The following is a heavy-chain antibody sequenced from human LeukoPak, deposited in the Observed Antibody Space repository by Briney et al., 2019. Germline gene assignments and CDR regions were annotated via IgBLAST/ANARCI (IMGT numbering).Heavy chain of an antibody. D-gene: IGHD3-10*02. CDR2: ISSSGSTI. Sequence: GGSLGLSCVASGFTFSSHWMSWVRQAPGKGLEWVSYISSSGSTIYYADSVKGRFTISRDNAKNSLYLQMNSLRAEDTAVYYCAELGITMIGGVWGKGTTVTISS. CDR3: AELGITMIGGV. CDR1: GFTFSSHW. J-gene: IGHJ6*04. V-gene: IGHV3-48*03.